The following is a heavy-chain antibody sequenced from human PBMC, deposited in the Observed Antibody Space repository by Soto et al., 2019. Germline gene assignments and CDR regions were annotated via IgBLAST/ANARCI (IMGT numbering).Heavy chain of an antibody. CDR3: ERGVVSVARGGSYYCGLDV. D-gene: IGHD2-2*01. Sequence: QVQLQESGPGLVKPSETLSLTCTVSGVPVNDYFWSWVRQPAGKGLEWIGRIYTSGNSNYNPSLGSRVTMSGDTSNNQLSLNLTAVTAADTAVYYCERGVVSVARGGSYYCGLDVWGQGTTFTVYS. CDR1: GVPVNDYF. V-gene: IGHV4-4*07. J-gene: IGHJ6*01. CDR2: IYTSGNS.